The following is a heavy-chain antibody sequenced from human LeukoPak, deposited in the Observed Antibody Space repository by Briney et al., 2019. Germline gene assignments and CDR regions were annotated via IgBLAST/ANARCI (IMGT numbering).Heavy chain of an antibody. CDR1: GGTFSSYA. D-gene: IGHD6-13*01. Sequence: SVKVSCKASGGTFSSYAISWVRQAPGQGLEWMGRIIPILGMANYTQKFQGRVTITADKSTSTAYMELSSLRSEDTAVYYCARGIAAAGTPGAYWGQGTLVTVSS. V-gene: IGHV1-69*04. J-gene: IGHJ4*02. CDR2: IIPILGMA. CDR3: ARGIAAAGTPGAY.